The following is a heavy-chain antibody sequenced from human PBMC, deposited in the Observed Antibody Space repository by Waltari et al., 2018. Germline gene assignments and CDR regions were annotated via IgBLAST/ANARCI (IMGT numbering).Heavy chain of an antibody. CDR1: GFSLSTSGMC. V-gene: IGHV2-70*15. D-gene: IGHD3-3*01. Sequence: QVTLRESGPALVKPTQTLTLTCTFSGFSLSTSGMCVSWIRQPPGKALEWLARIDWDDDKYYSTSLKTRLTISKDTSKNQVVLTMTNMDPVDAATYYCARVVNWRNWFDPWGQGTLVTVSS. CDR2: IDWDDDK. J-gene: IGHJ5*02. CDR3: ARVVNWRNWFDP.